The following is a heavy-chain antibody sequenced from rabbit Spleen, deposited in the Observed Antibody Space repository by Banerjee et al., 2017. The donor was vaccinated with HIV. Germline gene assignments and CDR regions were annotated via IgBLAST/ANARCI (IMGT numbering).Heavy chain of an antibody. D-gene: IGHD6-1*01. V-gene: IGHV1S40*01. J-gene: IGHJ4*01. CDR2: IYTGSGGVT. CDR3: ARDSYAIYGGYGYGFNL. CDR1: GFSFSSSYY. Sequence: QSLEESGGGLVQPEGSLTLTCTASGFSFSSSYYMCWVRQAPGKGLEWIACIYTGSGGVTYYASWAKGRFTISKTSSTTVTLQMTSLTAADTATYFCARDSYAIYGGYGYGFNLWGQGTLVTVS.